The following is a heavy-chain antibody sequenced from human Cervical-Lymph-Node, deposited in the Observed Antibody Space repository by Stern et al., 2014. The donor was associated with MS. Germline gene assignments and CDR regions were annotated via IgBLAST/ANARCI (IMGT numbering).Heavy chain of an antibody. CDR1: GFTFSDFY. V-gene: IGHV3-11*01. CDR3: VRSGAGNWFDP. CDR2: ISTSGSPI. D-gene: IGHD3-10*01. J-gene: IGHJ5*02. Sequence: VQLVESGGGFVKPEGSLRLSFAASGFTFSDFYMTWMRQAPGKGLELFSYISTSGSPIYYEDSVKGRFTISRDNAKKLLYLQMTSLRAEDTAVYYCVRSGAGNWFDPWGQGTLVTVSS.